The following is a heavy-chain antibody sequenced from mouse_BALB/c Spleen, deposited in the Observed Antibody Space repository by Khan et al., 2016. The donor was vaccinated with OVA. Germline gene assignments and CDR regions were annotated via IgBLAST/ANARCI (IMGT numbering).Heavy chain of an antibody. V-gene: IGHV5-9-3*01. CDR1: GFTFSSYA. Sequence: EVELVESGGGLVKPGGSLKLSCAASGFTFSSYALSWVRQTPEKRLEWVATISSGGSYTYYPGSVKGRFTISRDNARNTLYLQMSSLRSEDTAMYSCARTAGYYGSSLLGYWGQGSTLTVSS. J-gene: IGHJ2*01. CDR2: ISSGGSYT. D-gene: IGHD1-1*01. CDR3: ARTAGYYGSSLLGY.